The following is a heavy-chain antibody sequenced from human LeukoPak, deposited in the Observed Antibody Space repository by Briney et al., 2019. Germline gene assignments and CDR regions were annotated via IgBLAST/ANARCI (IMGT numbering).Heavy chain of an antibody. D-gene: IGHD6-19*01. J-gene: IGHJ4*02. Sequence: GASVKVSCKPSGYTFTSYYLHWVRQAPGQGLEWMGIINPSGGSTSYAQKFQGRVTMTRDMSTSTVYMELSSLRSEDTAVYYCARGIAVPGTYGVRYFDYWGRGTLVTVSS. CDR2: INPSGGST. CDR1: GYTFTSYY. V-gene: IGHV1-46*01. CDR3: ARGIAVPGTYGVRYFDY.